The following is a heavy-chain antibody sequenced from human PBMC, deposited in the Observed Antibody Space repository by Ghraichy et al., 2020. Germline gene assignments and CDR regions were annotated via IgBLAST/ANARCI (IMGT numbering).Heavy chain of an antibody. Sequence: GGSLRLSCVASGFTFSSYAMSWVRQAPGKGLEWVSAISGSGGSTYYADSVKGRFTISRDNSKNTLYLQMNSLRAEDTAVYYCAKQSDSSSYFDYWGQGTLVTVSS. V-gene: IGHV3-23*01. D-gene: IGHD6-6*01. CDR3: AKQSDSSSYFDY. J-gene: IGHJ4*02. CDR2: ISGSGGST. CDR1: GFTFSSYA.